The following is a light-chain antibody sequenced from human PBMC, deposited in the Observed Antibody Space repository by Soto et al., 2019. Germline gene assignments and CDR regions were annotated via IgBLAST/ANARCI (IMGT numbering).Light chain of an antibody. V-gene: IGKV1D-12*01. CDR2: AAS. CDR3: QQTNTFPLT. Sequence: DIQMTQSPSSVSASVGDTVTITCRASQGISSWLGWYQQKPGKAPKLLIYAASSLQSGVPSRFSGSGSGTDFTLTISSLQTEDFATYFCQQTNTFPLTFGGGTKVEIK. J-gene: IGKJ4*01. CDR1: QGISSW.